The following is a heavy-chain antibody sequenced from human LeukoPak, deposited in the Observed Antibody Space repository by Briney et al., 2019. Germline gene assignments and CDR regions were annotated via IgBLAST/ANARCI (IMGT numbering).Heavy chain of an antibody. Sequence: ASVKVSCKASGYTFTGYYMHWVRQAPGQGLEWMGWINPNSGGTSYAQKFQGRVTMTRNTSISTAYMELSSLRSEDTAVYYCARVFDGSGSYYYKNWFDPWGQGTLVTVSS. CDR2: INPNSGGT. V-gene: IGHV1-2*02. J-gene: IGHJ5*02. CDR1: GYTFTGYY. CDR3: ARVFDGSGSYYYKNWFDP. D-gene: IGHD3-10*01.